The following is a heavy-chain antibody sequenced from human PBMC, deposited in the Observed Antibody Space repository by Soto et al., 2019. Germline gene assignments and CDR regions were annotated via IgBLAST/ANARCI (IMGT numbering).Heavy chain of an antibody. J-gene: IGHJ6*02. CDR1: GFSFAGYA. CDR2: VSGGGGST. D-gene: IGHD3-3*01. Sequence: PGGSLRLSCAASGFSFAGYAVAWVRQAPGKGLEWVSTVSGGGGSTYYADSVKGRFTISRDNSGNTVYLQMNSLRAEDTAVYYCAKDVAQYYDFWSGYYGSWGYYYGMDVWGQGTTVTVSS. V-gene: IGHV3-23*01. CDR3: AKDVAQYYDFWSGYYGSWGYYYGMDV.